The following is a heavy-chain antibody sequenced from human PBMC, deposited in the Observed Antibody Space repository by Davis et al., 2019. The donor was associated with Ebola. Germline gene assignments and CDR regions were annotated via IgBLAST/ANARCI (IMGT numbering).Heavy chain of an antibody. CDR3: ARAPGWELLY. V-gene: IGHV1-8*01. Sequence: AASVMVSCNASGYIFTSYDINWVRQAPGQGLEWMGWMNPNNGNTGYLQKFQGRVTMTRDTSISTAYLELSSLRPEDTAVYYCARAPGWELLYWGQGTLVTVSS. J-gene: IGHJ4*02. D-gene: IGHD1-26*01. CDR2: MNPNNGNT. CDR1: GYIFTSYD.